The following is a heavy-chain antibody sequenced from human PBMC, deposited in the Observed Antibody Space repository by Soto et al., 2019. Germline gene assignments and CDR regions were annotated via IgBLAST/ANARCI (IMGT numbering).Heavy chain of an antibody. CDR1: GFSLSNARMG. CDR3: ARLPRADYGDYHFDY. J-gene: IGHJ4*02. D-gene: IGHD4-17*01. CDR2: IFSNDEK. Sequence: QVTLKESGPVLVKPTETLTLTCTVSGFSLSNARMGVSWIRQPPGKALEWLAHIFSNDEKSYSTSLKSRLTIXXDXSXXQVVLTMTNMDPVDTATYYCARLPRADYGDYHFDYWGQGTLVTVSS. V-gene: IGHV2-26*01.